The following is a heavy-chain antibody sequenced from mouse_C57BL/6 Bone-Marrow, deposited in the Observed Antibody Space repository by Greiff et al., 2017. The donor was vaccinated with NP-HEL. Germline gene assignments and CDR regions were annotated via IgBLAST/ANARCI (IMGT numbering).Heavy chain of an antibody. CDR1: GYTFTDYY. V-gene: IGHV1-76*01. J-gene: IGHJ2*01. CDR2: IYPGSGNT. Sequence: VQLQQSGAELVRPGASVKLSCKASGYTFTDYYINWVKQRPGQGLEWIARIYPGSGNTYYNEKFKGKATLTADKSSSTAYMQLSSLTSEASAVYFCARGATVATDYWGQGTTRTVSS. CDR3: ARGATVATDY. D-gene: IGHD1-1*01.